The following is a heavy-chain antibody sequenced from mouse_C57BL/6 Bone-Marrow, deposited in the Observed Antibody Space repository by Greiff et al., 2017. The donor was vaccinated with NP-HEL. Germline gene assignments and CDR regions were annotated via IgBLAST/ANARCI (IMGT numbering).Heavy chain of an antibody. V-gene: IGHV1-82*01. CDR2: IYPGDGDT. Sequence: QVQLQQSGPELVKPGASVKISCKASGYAFSSSWMNWVKQRPGTGLEWIGRIYPGDGDTNYNGKFKGKATLTADKSSSTAYMQLSSLTSEDSAVYFCARGLETDWFAYWGQGTLVTVSA. J-gene: IGHJ3*01. CDR3: ARGLETDWFAY. CDR1: GYAFSSSW. D-gene: IGHD2-4*01.